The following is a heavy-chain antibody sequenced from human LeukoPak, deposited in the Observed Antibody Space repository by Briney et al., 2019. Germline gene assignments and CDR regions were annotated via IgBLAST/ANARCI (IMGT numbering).Heavy chain of an antibody. CDR2: IYHSGNT. CDR1: GYSISSGYY. V-gene: IGHV4-38-2*02. J-gene: IGHJ4*02. Sequence: KPSETLSLTCTVSGYSISSGYYWDWIRQPPGKGLEWIGSIYHSGNTYYNPSLKSRVTISVDTSKNQFSLNLRSVTAADTAVYYCAAAFDYWGQGTLVTVSS. CDR3: AAAFDY. D-gene: IGHD6-25*01.